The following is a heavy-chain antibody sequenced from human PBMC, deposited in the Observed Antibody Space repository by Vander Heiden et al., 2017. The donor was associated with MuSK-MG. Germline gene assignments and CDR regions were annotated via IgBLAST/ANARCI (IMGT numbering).Heavy chain of an antibody. Sequence: EVQLVESGGGLVQPGGSLRLSCAASGFTVSSNYMSWVRQAPGKGLEWVSVIYSGGRTYYADAVKGRFTISRDNSKNTMYLQMKRMRAEDTAVYYCARDRGAGYYYFDYWGQGTLVTVSS. CDR3: ARDRGAGYYYFDY. CDR1: GFTVSSNY. J-gene: IGHJ4*02. CDR2: IYSGGRT. D-gene: IGHD6-19*01. V-gene: IGHV3-66*01.